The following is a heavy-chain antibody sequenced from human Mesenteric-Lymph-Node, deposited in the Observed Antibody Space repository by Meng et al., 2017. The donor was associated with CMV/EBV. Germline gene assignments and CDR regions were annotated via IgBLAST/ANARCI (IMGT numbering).Heavy chain of an antibody. D-gene: IGHD3-22*01. CDR2: IYYSGST. V-gene: IGHV4-39*01. J-gene: IGHJ4*02. Sequence: SETLSLTCTVSGGSISSSSYYWGWIRQPPGKGLEWIGSIYYSGSTYYNPSLKSRVTISVDTSKNQFSLTLSSVTAADTAVYYCARQGSGYFYFDNWGQGTLVTVSS. CDR1: GGSISSSSYY. CDR3: ARQGSGYFYFDN.